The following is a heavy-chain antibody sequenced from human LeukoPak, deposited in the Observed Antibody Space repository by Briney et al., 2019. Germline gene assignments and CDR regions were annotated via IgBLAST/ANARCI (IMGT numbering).Heavy chain of an antibody. CDR2: ISWNSGSI. D-gene: IGHD3-10*01. CDR1: GFTFDDYA. CDR3: AKDEDYYGSGSYFDP. J-gene: IGHJ5*02. V-gene: IGHV3-9*01. Sequence: GGSLRLSCAASGFTFDDYAMHWVRQAPGKGLEWVSGISWNSGSIGYADSVKGRFTISRDNAKNSLYLQMNSLRAEDTALYYCAKDEDYYGSGSYFDPWGQGTLVTVSS.